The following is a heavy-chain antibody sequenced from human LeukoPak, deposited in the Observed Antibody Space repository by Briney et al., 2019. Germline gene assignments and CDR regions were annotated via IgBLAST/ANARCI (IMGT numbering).Heavy chain of an antibody. CDR3: ARSGVATMSDWFDP. CDR1: GYSSTSYW. D-gene: IGHD5-12*01. CDR2: IYPGDSDT. J-gene: IGHJ5*02. V-gene: IGHV5-51*01. Sequence: ESLQISCKGSGYSSTSYWIGWVRQVPGKGLEWMGIIYPGDSDTRYSPSFQGQVTISADKSISTAYLQWSSLKASDTAMYYCARSGVATMSDWFDPWGQGTLVTVSS.